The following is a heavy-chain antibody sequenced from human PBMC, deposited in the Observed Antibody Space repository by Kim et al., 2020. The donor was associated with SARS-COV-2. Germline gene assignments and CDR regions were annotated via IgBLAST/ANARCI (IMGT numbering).Heavy chain of an antibody. CDR2: IYYSGST. Sequence: SETLSLTCTVSGGSISSSSYYWGWIRQPPGKGLEWIGSIYYSGSTYYNPSLKSRVTISVDTSKNQFSLKLSSVTAADTAVYYCARHEGYYYYYGMDVWGQGTTVTVSS. CDR3: ARHEGYYYYYGMDV. J-gene: IGHJ6*02. V-gene: IGHV4-39*01. CDR1: GGSISSSSYY.